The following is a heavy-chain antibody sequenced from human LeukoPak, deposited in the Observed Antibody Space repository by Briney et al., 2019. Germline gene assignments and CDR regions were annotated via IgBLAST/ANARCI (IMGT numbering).Heavy chain of an antibody. J-gene: IGHJ4*02. Sequence: PSETLSLTCAVSGGSISSSNWWSWVRQPPGKGLEWIGEIYHSGSTNYNPSLKSRVTISIDKSKNQFSLKLSSVTAADTAVYYCAVGSVVDTYIDYWGQGALVTVSS. CDR2: IYHSGST. D-gene: IGHD6-19*01. CDR3: AVGSVVDTYIDY. CDR1: GGSISSSNW. V-gene: IGHV4-4*02.